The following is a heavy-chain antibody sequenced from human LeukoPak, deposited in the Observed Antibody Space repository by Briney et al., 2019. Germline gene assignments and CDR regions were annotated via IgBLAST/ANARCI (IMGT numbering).Heavy chain of an antibody. J-gene: IGHJ4*02. D-gene: IGHD2-15*01. V-gene: IGHV5-51*01. CDR1: GYSFTNYW. CDR2: IYPGDSDT. Sequence: GESLKISCKGSGYSFTNYWIAWVRQMPGKGLEWMGIIYPGDSDTSYSPSFQGHGTISADKSISTAYLQWSSLKASDTAMYYCARQSGSGGGNFDYWGQGTLVTVSS. CDR3: ARQSGSGGGNFDY.